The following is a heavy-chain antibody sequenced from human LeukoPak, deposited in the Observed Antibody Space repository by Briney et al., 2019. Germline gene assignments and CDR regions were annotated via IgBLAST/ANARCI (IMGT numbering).Heavy chain of an antibody. Sequence: SQTLSLTCAVYGGSFSGYYWSWIRQPPGKGLEWIGEINHSGSTNYGPSLKSRVTISVDTSKNQFSLKLFSPTAADTAVYFCARSRLWPTGTFDVWDQGAMVTVSS. J-gene: IGHJ3*01. V-gene: IGHV4-34*01. CDR3: ARSRLWPTGTFDV. CDR1: GGSFSGYY. D-gene: IGHD2-8*02. CDR2: INHSGST.